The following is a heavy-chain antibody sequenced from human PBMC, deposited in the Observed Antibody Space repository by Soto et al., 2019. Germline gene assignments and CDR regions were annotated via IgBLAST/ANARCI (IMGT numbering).Heavy chain of an antibody. Sequence: ASVKVSCKASGYTFTSYYMHWVRQAPGQGLEWMGIINPSGGSTSYAQKFQGRVTMTRDTSTSTVYMELSSLRSEDTAVYYCANSIMVREPLDYWGQGTLVTVSS. D-gene: IGHD3-10*01. CDR1: GYTFTSYY. CDR2: INPSGGST. J-gene: IGHJ4*02. CDR3: ANSIMVREPLDY. V-gene: IGHV1-46*01.